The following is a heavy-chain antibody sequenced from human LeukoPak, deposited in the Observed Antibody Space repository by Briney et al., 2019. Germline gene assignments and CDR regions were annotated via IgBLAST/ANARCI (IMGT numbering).Heavy chain of an antibody. V-gene: IGHV4-4*02. CDR1: GGSISSSNW. D-gene: IGHD6-13*01. Sequence: SETLSLTCAVSGGSISSSNWWSWVRQPPGKGLEWIGEIYHSGSTNYNPSLKSRVTISVDKSKNQFSLKLSSVTAADTAVYYCASCFGGSGSWCPGEFDYWGQGTLVTVSS. CDR2: IYHSGST. J-gene: IGHJ4*02. CDR3: ASCFGGSGSWCPGEFDY.